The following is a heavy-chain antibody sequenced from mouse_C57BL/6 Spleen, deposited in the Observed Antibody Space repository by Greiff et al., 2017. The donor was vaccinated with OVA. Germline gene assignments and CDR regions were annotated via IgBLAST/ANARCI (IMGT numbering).Heavy chain of an antibody. CDR1: GYTFTSYW. CDR3: AILTGFDY. Sequence: VQLQQPGAELVRPGSSVKLSCKASGYTFTSYWMDWVKQRPGQGLEWIGNIYPSDSETHYNQKFKDKATLTVDKSSSTAYMQLSSLTSEDSAVYYCAILTGFDYWGQGTTLTVSS. D-gene: IGHD4-1*01. J-gene: IGHJ2*01. V-gene: IGHV1-61*01. CDR2: IYPSDSET.